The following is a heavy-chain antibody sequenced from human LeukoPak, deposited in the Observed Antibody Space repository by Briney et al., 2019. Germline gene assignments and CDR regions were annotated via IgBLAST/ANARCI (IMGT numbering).Heavy chain of an antibody. Sequence: GGSLRLSCAASEFTFSNYGMSWVRQAPGKGLEWVSAISGSGDYTYCADSVKGRFTISRDNSKNTLHLQMNSLRAEDAAVYYCAKGGIAVAGTSYYYYMDVWGKGTTVTISS. J-gene: IGHJ6*03. CDR3: AKGGIAVAGTSYYYYMDV. CDR2: ISGSGDYT. CDR1: EFTFSNYG. D-gene: IGHD6-19*01. V-gene: IGHV3-23*01.